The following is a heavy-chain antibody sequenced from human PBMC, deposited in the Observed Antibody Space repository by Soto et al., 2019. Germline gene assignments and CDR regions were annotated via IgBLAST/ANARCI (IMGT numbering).Heavy chain of an antibody. CDR3: ATMGTPATGLYYFDY. D-gene: IGHD1-7*01. Sequence: QVQLQESGPGLVKPSQTLSPTCTVSGGSISSGNSYWSWIRQPPGKGLEWIGFISYSGSTYYKASLKSRFTISVDTSKNQFSLNLSFVTAADTAVYYCATMGTPATGLYYFDYWGQGTLVTVSS. CDR1: GGSISSGNSY. V-gene: IGHV4-30-4*01. J-gene: IGHJ4*02. CDR2: ISYSGST.